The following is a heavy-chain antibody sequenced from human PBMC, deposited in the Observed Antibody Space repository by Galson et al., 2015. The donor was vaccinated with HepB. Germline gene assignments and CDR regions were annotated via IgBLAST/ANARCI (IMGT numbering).Heavy chain of an antibody. CDR2: ISYDGSNK. CDR3: ARASGWTEDV. CDR1: GFIFSSYA. J-gene: IGHJ6*02. V-gene: IGHV3-30*04. Sequence: SLRLSCAASGFIFSSYAMHWVRQAPGKGLEWVAVISYDGSNKYYADSVKGRFTISRDNSKNTLYLQMNSLRAEDTAVYYCARASGWTEDVWGQGTTVTVSS. D-gene: IGHD6-19*01.